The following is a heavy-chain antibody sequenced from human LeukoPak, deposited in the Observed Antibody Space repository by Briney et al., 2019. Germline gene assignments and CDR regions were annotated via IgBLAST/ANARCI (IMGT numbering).Heavy chain of an antibody. CDR3: ARTDILTGYFLDY. Sequence: PGGSLRLSCAASGFIFSNYAMHWVRQAPGKGLEWVAVISYDGSNKYYADSVKGRFTISRDNAKNSLYLQMNSLRAEDTAVYYCARTDILTGYFLDYWGQGTLVTVSS. CDR1: GFIFSNYA. V-gene: IGHV3-30*04. D-gene: IGHD3-9*01. J-gene: IGHJ4*02. CDR2: ISYDGSNK.